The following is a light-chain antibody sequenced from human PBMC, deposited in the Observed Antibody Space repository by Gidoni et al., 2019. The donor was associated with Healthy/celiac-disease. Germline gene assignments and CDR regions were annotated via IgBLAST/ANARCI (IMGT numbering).Light chain of an antibody. CDR3: GTWDSSLSAGV. CDR1: SSNIGNNY. J-gene: IGLJ3*02. V-gene: IGLV1-51*02. CDR2: ENN. Sequence: QSVLTHTPPVSAAPGQKVTISCSGSSSNIGNNYVSWYQQLPGTAPKLLIYENNKRPSGIPDRFSGSKSGTSATLGITGLQTGDEADYYCGTWDSSLSAGVFGGGTKLTVL.